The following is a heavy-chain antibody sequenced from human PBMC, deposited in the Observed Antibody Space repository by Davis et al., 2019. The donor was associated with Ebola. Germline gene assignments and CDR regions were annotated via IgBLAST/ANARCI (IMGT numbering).Heavy chain of an antibody. J-gene: IGHJ4*02. CDR2: INHSGST. D-gene: IGHD4-17*01. Sequence: GSLRLSCAVYGGSFSGYYWSWIRQPPGKGLEWIGEINHSGSTNYNPSLKSRVTISVDTSKNQFSLTLSSMTAADTAVYYCARGSDGDYFDYWGQGSLVTVSS. CDR3: ARGSDGDYFDY. V-gene: IGHV4-34*01. CDR1: GGSFSGYY.